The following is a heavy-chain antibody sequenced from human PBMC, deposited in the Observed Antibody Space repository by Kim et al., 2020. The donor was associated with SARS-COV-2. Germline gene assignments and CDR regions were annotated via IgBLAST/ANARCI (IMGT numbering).Heavy chain of an antibody. D-gene: IGHD6-13*01. CDR1: GGSISSSSYY. Sequence: SETLSLTCTVSGGSISSSSYYWGWIRQPPGKGLEWIGSIYYSGSTYYNPSLKSRVTISVDTSKNQFSLKLSSVTAADTAVYYCARDHPTDRIAAAGMMGSWGQGTLVTVSS. CDR2: IYYSGST. V-gene: IGHV4-39*01. J-gene: IGHJ4*02. CDR3: ARDHPTDRIAAAGMMGS.